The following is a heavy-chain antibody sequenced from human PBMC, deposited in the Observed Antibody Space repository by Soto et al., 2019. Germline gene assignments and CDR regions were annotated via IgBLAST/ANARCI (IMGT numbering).Heavy chain of an antibody. V-gene: IGHV1-8*01. D-gene: IGHD2-15*01. CDR1: GYSFTSYD. Sequence: QVQLVQSGAEVKKPGASVKVSCKASGYSFTSYDINWVRQATGQGLEWMGWMNPNSCNTGFAQKFQGRVTMTRNTSLSTAYMELSRPRSEDTAVCYCARGPQDILDHWGQGTLVTVSS. CDR2: MNPNSCNT. J-gene: IGHJ4*02. CDR3: ARGPQDILDH.